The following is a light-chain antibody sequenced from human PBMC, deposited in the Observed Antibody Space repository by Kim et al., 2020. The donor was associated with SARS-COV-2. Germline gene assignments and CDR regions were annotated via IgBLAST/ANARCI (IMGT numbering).Light chain of an antibody. V-gene: IGKV3D-15*01. CDR3: QQYADWPLT. CDR1: QSVSSN. Sequence: VAPGERATLSCRASQSVSSNLGWYEKKPGQAPRLLIYDTSTRATGVPARFSGSGSGTEFSLTISSLQSEDFAVYYCQQYADWPLTFGQGTKLEI. J-gene: IGKJ2*01. CDR2: DTS.